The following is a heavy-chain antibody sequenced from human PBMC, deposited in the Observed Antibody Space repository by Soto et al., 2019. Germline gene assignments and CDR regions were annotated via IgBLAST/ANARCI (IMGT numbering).Heavy chain of an antibody. CDR1: GGSISSNDFY. CDR3: ARISGSGQRGFDP. D-gene: IGHD6-13*01. CDR2: IYYSGNT. J-gene: IGHJ5*02. Sequence: QVQLQESGPGLVKPSQTLSLTCIVSGGSISSNDFYWSWIRQHPGKGLQWIGYIYYSGNTYYNPSLKRRVTILEDKSKNQVSLKVSSVTAADTAVYYCARISGSGQRGFDPWGQGTLVTVSS. V-gene: IGHV4-31*03.